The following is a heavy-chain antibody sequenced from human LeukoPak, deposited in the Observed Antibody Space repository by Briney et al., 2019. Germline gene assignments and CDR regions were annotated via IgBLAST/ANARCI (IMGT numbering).Heavy chain of an antibody. CDR2: ISSDGRDK. Sequence: GGSLRLSCAASGFTFSSYAMHWVRQAPGKGLEWVAVISSDGRDKYYADSVKGRFTISRDNSKNTLYVQMNSLRAEDTAVYYCARDVSKLADYYFDYWGQGTLVTVSS. D-gene: IGHD1-1*01. CDR1: GFTFSSYA. J-gene: IGHJ4*02. V-gene: IGHV3-30*04. CDR3: ARDVSKLADYYFDY.